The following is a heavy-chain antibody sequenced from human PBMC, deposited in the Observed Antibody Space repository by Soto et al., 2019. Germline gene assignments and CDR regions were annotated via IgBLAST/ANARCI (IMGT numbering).Heavy chain of an antibody. D-gene: IGHD6-19*01. Sequence: PSETLSLTCAVSGGSISSGDYHWSWIRQPPGKGLEWIGYISYSGNTNYNPSLKSRIVMSIDTSKNQFSLTLSSVTAADTAVYFCARGSGQWLPPGYWGQGTLVTVSS. V-gene: IGHV4-30-4*01. CDR2: ISYSGNT. CDR3: ARGSGQWLPPGY. CDR1: GGSISSGDYH. J-gene: IGHJ4*02.